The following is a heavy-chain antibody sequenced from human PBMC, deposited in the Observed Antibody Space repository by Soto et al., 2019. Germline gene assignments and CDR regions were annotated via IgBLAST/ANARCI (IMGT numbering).Heavy chain of an antibody. CDR1: GFTVSTNY. CDR2: MFYGGST. CDR3: ATTGMGLTLYYYYHGMDV. Sequence: EVQLVESGGGLVQPGGSLRLSCAASGFTVSTNYMTWVRQAPGKGLEWVSVMFYGGSTYYAASVKGRFTISRDDSKNTLYLQMNSRGAEDTLFNYWATTGMGLTLYYYYHGMDVWGQGTTVTVSS. J-gene: IGHJ6*02. D-gene: IGHD1-26*01. V-gene: IGHV3-66*01.